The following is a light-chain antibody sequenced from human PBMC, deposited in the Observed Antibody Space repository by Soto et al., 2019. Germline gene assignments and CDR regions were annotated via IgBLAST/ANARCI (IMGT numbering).Light chain of an antibody. CDR3: QQYNKWPPA. CDR1: QSVSSN. CDR2: GAS. Sequence: EIVIKQSPASLSVPPGERATLSCRASQSVSSNLAWYQQKPGQAPRLLIYGASTRDTGISARFSGSGSGTEFTLTISSLQSGDVAVYHCQQYNKWPPAFGQGAKVDI. V-gene: IGKV3-15*01. J-gene: IGKJ1*01.